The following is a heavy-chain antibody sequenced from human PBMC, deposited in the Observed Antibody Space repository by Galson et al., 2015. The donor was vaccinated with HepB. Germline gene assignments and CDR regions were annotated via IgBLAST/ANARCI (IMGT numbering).Heavy chain of an antibody. J-gene: IGHJ4*02. CDR1: GYTFTGYY. V-gene: IGHV1-2*02. D-gene: IGHD6-19*01. CDR2: INPNSGGT. CDR3: ARGSIAVAGTFDY. Sequence: SVKVSCKASGYTFTGYYMHWVRQAPGQGLEWMGWINPNSGGTNYAQKFQGRVTMTRDTSISTAYMELSRLRSDDTAVYYCARGSIAVAGTFDYWGQGTLVTVSS.